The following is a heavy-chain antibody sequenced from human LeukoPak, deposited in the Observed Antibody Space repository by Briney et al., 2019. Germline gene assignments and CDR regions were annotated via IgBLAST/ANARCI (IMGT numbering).Heavy chain of an antibody. CDR2: IRYDGSNK. D-gene: IGHD2-15*01. CDR1: GFTFSSYC. V-gene: IGHV3-30*02. CDR3: AKDRPGYCSGGSCYFDY. Sequence: PGGSLRLSCAASGFTFSSYCMHWVRQAPGKGLEWVAFIRYDGSNKYYADSVKGRFTISRDNSKNTLYLQMNSLRAEDTAVYYCAKDRPGYCSGGSCYFDYWGQGTLVTVSS. J-gene: IGHJ4*02.